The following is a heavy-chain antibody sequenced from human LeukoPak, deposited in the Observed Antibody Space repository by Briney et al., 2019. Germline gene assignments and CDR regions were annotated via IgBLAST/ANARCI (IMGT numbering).Heavy chain of an antibody. CDR3: ARSGSGSYYGTFDY. CDR2: IWYDGSDK. D-gene: IGHD1-26*01. J-gene: IGHJ4*02. V-gene: IGHV3-33*01. CDR1: GFTFSSYG. Sequence: GGSPRLSCAASGFTFSSYGMHWVRQAPGKGLEWVALIWYDGSDKYYADSVKGRFTISRDNSKNTLYLQVNSLRAEDTAVYFCARSGSGSYYGTFDYWGQGTLVTVSS.